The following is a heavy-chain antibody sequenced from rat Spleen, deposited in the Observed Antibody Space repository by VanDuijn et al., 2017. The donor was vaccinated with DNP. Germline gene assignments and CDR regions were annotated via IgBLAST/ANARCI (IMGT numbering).Heavy chain of an antibody. CDR1: GFTFSNYW. Sequence: EVQLVETGGGLVQPGGSLKLSCVASGFTFSNYWMTWISQAPGKGLAWVASISSAGDNTYYSDSVKGRFTVSRDNAKNTQYLQMDSLRSEDTATYYCARGGLWFDYWGQGVMVTVSS. CDR3: ARGGLWFDY. J-gene: IGHJ2*01. D-gene: IGHD3-2*01. CDR2: ISSAGDNT. V-gene: IGHV5-31*01.